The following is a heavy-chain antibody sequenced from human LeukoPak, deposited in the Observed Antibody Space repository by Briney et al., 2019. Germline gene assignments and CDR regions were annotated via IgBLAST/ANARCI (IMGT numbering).Heavy chain of an antibody. J-gene: IGHJ6*02. CDR2: IIPILGIA. CDR3: TRKNPIPVTSMDV. Sequence: SVKVSCKASGGTFSSYAISWVRQAPGQGLEWMGRIIPILGIANYAQKFQGRVTITADKSTSTAYMELSSLRSEDTAVYYCTRKNPIPVTSMDVWGQGTTVIVSS. D-gene: IGHD6-19*01. V-gene: IGHV1-69*04. CDR1: GGTFSSYA.